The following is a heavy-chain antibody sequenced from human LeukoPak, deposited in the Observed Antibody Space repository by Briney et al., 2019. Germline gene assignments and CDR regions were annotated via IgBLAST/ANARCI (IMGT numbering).Heavy chain of an antibody. CDR1: GYSFSKFG. CDR3: VREPAGYSSTWPYDY. V-gene: IGHV1-18*01. J-gene: IGHJ4*02. Sequence: ASVKVSCKTSGYSFSKFGISWVRQAPGQGLEWMGWISAQNGDTYYAQQVQGRVTVTTDTSTSTAYMELRSLTSDDTAVYYCVREPAGYSSTWPYDYWGQGTLVTVSS. D-gene: IGHD6-13*01. CDR2: ISAQNGDT.